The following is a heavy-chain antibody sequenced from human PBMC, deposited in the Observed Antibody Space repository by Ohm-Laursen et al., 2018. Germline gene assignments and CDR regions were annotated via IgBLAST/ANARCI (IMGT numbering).Heavy chain of an antibody. CDR3: ARRSSSWTNIDH. Sequence: SETLSLTCTVSGGSVSGYFWSWIRQPPGKGLEWIGYIYYSGSTNFNPSLKSRVTISVDMSKTQFSLKLSSVTAADTAVYYCARRSSSWTNIDHWGQGTLVTVSS. D-gene: IGHD6-13*01. V-gene: IGHV4-59*08. CDR1: GGSVSGYF. CDR2: IYYSGST. J-gene: IGHJ4*02.